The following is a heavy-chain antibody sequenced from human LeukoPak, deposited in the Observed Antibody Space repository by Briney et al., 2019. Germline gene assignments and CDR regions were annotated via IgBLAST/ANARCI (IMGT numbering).Heavy chain of an antibody. CDR1: GFPFSSHE. Sequence: GGSLRLSCAASGFPFSSHEMNWVRQAPGKGLEWVSYISRSGKNIYYADSVKGRFTISRDNARNSLFLQMNSLRVEDTAVYYCGRDPVDYWGQGTLVTVSS. CDR3: GRDPVDY. CDR2: ISRSGKNI. V-gene: IGHV3-48*03. J-gene: IGHJ4*02.